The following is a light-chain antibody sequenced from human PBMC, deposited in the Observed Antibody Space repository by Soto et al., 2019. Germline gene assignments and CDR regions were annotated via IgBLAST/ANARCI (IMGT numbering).Light chain of an antibody. J-gene: IGLJ1*01. Sequence: QSALAQPSSVSGSPGQSITISCTGTSTDVGGYNYVSWYQHHPGKGPKLIIYEVNNRPSGVSDRFSGSKSGNKASLTISNLEAEDASDYYCGSYTSKDTQFLFGNGTKVTV. CDR2: EVN. CDR3: GSYTSKDTQFL. V-gene: IGLV2-14*01. CDR1: STDVGGYNY.